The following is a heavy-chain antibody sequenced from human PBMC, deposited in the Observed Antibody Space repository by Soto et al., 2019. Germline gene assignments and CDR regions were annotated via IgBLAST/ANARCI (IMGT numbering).Heavy chain of an antibody. Sequence: GGSLRLSCAASGFTFSSYAMHWVRQAPGKGLEWVAVISYDGSNKYYADSVKGRFTISRDNSKNTLYLQMNSLRAEDTAVYYCARGGCSSTSCYAVAFMYGMDVWGQGTTVTVSS. J-gene: IGHJ6*02. D-gene: IGHD2-2*01. CDR1: GFTFSSYA. CDR3: ARGGCSSTSCYAVAFMYGMDV. CDR2: ISYDGSNK. V-gene: IGHV3-30-3*01.